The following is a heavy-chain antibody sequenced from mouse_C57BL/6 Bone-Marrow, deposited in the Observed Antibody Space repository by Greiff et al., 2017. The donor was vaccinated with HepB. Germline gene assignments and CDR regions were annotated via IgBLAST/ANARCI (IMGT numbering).Heavy chain of an antibody. CDR2: INPNNGGT. J-gene: IGHJ4*01. Sequence: EVHLVESGPELVKPGASVKIPCKASGYTFTDYNMDWVKQSHGKSLEWIGDINPNNGGTIYNQKFKGKATLTVDKSSSTAYMELRSLTSEDTAVYYCAREEPNYAMDYWGQGTSVTVSS. CDR3: AREEPNYAMDY. V-gene: IGHV1-18*01. CDR1: GYTFTDYN.